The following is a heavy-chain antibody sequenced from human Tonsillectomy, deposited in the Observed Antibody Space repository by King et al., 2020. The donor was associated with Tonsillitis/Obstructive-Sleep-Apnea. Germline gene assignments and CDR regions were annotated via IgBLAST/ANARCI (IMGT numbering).Heavy chain of an antibody. D-gene: IGHD3-16*01. CDR2: TRNKANSYTT. CDR3: AGGGGGEGHAFDI. J-gene: IGHJ3*02. CDR1: GFTFSDHY. Sequence: VQLVESGGGLVQPGGSLRLSCAASGFTFSDHYMDWVRQAPGKGLEWVGRTRNKANSYTTEYAASVKGRFTISRDDSKNSLYLQMNSLKTEDTAVYYCAGGGGGEGHAFDIWGQGTMVTVSS. V-gene: IGHV3-72*01.